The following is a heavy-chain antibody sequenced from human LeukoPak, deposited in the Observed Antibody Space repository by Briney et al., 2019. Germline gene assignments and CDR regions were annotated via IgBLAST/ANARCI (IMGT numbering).Heavy chain of an antibody. CDR1: GGSFSGYY. D-gene: IGHD3-22*01. CDR3: ARGRQDVTMIVVVMTAVSYYLDV. V-gene: IGHV4-34*01. Sequence: SETLSLTCAVYGGSFSGYYWTWMRQTPEKGLEWIGEMNPSGSTSYNPSLKSRVTISEDTSKNQFSLKLSSVTAADTAVYYCARGRQDVTMIVVVMTAVSYYLDVWGKGTTVTVS. J-gene: IGHJ6*03. CDR2: MNPSGST.